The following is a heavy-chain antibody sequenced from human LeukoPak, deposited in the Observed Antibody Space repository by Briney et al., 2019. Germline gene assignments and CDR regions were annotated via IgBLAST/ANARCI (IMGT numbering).Heavy chain of an antibody. D-gene: IGHD2-2*01. Sequence: SETLSLTCAVYGGSFSGYYWSWIRQPPGRGLEWIGEINHSGSTNYNPSLKSRVTISVDTSKNQFSLKLSSVTAADTAVYYCARGPIVVVPAATRPFQHWGQGTLVTVSS. V-gene: IGHV4-34*01. J-gene: IGHJ1*01. CDR2: INHSGST. CDR3: ARGPIVVVPAATRPFQH. CDR1: GGSFSGYY.